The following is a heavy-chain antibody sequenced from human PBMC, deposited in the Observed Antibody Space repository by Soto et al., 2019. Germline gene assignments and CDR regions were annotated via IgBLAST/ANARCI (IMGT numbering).Heavy chain of an antibody. CDR2: IIPIFGTA. Sequence: WASVKVSCKASGGTFSSYAISWVRQAPGQGLEWMGGIIPIFGTANYAQKFQGRVTITADESTSTAYMELSSLRSEDTAVYYCARVWEVGYQLLPTYYYYGMDVWGQGTTVTVSS. CDR3: ARVWEVGYQLLPTYYYYGMDV. V-gene: IGHV1-69*13. D-gene: IGHD2-2*01. CDR1: GGTFSSYA. J-gene: IGHJ6*02.